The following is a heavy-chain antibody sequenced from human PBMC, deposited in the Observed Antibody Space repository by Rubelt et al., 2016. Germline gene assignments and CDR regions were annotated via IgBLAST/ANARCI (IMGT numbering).Heavy chain of an antibody. Sequence: QVQLQQWGAGLLKPSETLSLTCAVFGGSFSGYYWTWIRQPPGKGLEWIGEINHSGSTNYNPSLKRRVTISVDRSKNQFSLELNSGIAAATAVYYWARSSGYDYVYDYWGQGTLVTVSS. V-gene: IGHV4-34*02. D-gene: IGHD5-12*01. CDR2: INHSGST. CDR1: GGSFSGYY. CDR3: ARSSGYDYVYDY. J-gene: IGHJ4*02.